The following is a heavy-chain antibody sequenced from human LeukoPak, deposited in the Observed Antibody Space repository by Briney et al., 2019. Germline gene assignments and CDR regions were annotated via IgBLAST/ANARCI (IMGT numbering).Heavy chain of an antibody. CDR3: ARGGGAYYDNSGYYRGGSEFDY. J-gene: IGHJ4*02. V-gene: IGHV4-61*02. Sequence: SETLSLTRTVSGGSISSGSYYWSWIRQPAGKGLEWIGRIYTSGSTNYNPSLKSRVTISVDTSKNQFSPKLSSVTAADTAVYYCARGGGAYYDNSGYYRGGSEFDYWGQGTLVTVSS. D-gene: IGHD3-22*01. CDR1: GGSISSGSYY. CDR2: IYTSGST.